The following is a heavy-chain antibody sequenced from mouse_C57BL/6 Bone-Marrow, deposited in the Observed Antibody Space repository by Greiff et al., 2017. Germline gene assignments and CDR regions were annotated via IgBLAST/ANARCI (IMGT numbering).Heavy chain of an antibody. V-gene: IGHV1-53*01. CDR1: GYTFTSYW. D-gene: IGHD1-1*01. CDR2: INPSNGGT. CDR3: ARGVCLRGAMDY. J-gene: IGHJ4*01. Sequence: VQLQQPGTELVKPGASVKLSCKASGYTFTSYWMHWVKQRPGQGLEWIGNINPSNGGTNYNQKFKSKATLTVDKSSSTAYMQLSSLTSEDSAVCYCARGVCLRGAMDYWGQGTSVTVSS.